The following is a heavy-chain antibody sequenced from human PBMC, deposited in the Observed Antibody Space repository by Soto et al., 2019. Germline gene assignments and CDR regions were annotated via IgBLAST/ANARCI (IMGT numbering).Heavy chain of an antibody. Sequence: ASVKVSCKASGDTFTSDDYYIHWVRQAPGQGLEWMGMIKPTGGSTSFAQRFQGRVTMTRDTSTSTVYMELSSLKSEDTAAYYCATGQWPPSRNYFWGQGTLVTVSS. CDR3: ATGQWPPSRNYF. J-gene: IGHJ4*02. CDR1: GDTFTSDDYY. V-gene: IGHV1-46*01. D-gene: IGHD6-19*01. CDR2: IKPTGGST.